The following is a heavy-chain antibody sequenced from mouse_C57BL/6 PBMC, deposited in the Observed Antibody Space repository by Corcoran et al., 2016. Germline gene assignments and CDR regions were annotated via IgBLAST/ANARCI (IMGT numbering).Heavy chain of an antibody. J-gene: IGHJ3*01. Sequence: QIQLVQYGPELKKPGETVKISCKASGYTFTTYGMSWVKQAPGKGLKWMGWINTYSGVPTYADDFKGRFAFSLETSASTAYLQINNLKNEDTATYFCAAYSPQFAYWGQGTLVTVSA. CDR2: INTYSGVP. CDR3: AAYSPQFAY. CDR1: GYTFTTYG. V-gene: IGHV9-3*01. D-gene: IGHD2-12*01.